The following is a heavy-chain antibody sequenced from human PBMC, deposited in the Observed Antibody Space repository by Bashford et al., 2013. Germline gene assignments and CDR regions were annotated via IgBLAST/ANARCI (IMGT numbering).Heavy chain of an antibody. CDR1: GYTFTSYG. D-gene: IGHD6-13*01. J-gene: IGHJ4*02. CDR3: ASGGIAAADMEVHYFDY. CDR2: ISAYNGNT. V-gene: IGHV1-18*01. Sequence: VASVKVSCKASGYTFTSYGISWVRQAPGQGLEWMGWISAYNGNTNYAQKLQGRVTMTTDTSTSTAYMELRSLRSDDTAVYYCASGGIAAADMEVHYFDYWGQGTLVTVSS.